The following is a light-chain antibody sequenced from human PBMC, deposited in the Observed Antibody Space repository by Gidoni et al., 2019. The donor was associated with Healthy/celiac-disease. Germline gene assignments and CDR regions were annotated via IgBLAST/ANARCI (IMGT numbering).Light chain of an antibody. J-gene: IGLJ2*01. CDR2: DVS. V-gene: IGLV2-14*04. Sequence: PGQSIIISCTGTSSDVGGYNYVSWYQQHPGKAPKLMIYDVSNRPSGVSNRFSGSKSGNTASLTISGLQAEDEADYYCSSYTSSSTSVVFGGGTKLTVL. CDR3: SSYTSSSTSVV. CDR1: SSDVGGYNY.